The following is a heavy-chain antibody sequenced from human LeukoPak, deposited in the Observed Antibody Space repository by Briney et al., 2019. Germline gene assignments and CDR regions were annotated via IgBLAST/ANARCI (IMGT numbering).Heavy chain of an antibody. J-gene: IGHJ4*02. D-gene: IGHD3-10*01. V-gene: IGHV3-23*01. Sequence: GGSLRPSCAASGFIFSSYAMSWVRQAPGKGLEWVSAISGSGGSTYYADSVKGRFTISRDNSKNTLYLQMNSLRAEDTAVYYCAKWEVYYYGSGSYPDYWGQGTLVTVSS. CDR3: AKWEVYYYGSGSYPDY. CDR1: GFIFSSYA. CDR2: ISGSGGST.